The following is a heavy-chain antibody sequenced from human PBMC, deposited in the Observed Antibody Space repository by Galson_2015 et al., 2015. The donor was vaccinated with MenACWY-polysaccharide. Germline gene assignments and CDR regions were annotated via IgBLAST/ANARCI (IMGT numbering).Heavy chain of an antibody. CDR2: ITGSSETI. V-gene: IGHV3-48*04. D-gene: IGHD2-21*01. CDR1: GFDFTRYS. Sequence: LRLSCAASGFDFTRYSMNWVRQAPGKGLEWLSYITGSSETIYYADSVKGRFTTSRDNAQKSLVLPLRSLTVEDTAVYYSARERATVIADSNGMDVWGQGTAVTVSS. J-gene: IGHJ6*02. CDR3: ARERATVIADSNGMDV.